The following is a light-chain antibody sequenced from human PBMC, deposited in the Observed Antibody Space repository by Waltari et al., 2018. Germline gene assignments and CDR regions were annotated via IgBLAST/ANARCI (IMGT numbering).Light chain of an antibody. V-gene: IGLV8-61*01. CDR2: EAN. Sequence: QTVVTQEPSLSVSPGGTVTLTCALSSGSLSTTSYATWYQQTPGQAPRTLVYEANTRSSGVPDRFSGSILGNKAALTITGAQADDESDYYCSLYMGSGIWVFGGGTKLTVL. CDR3: SLYMGSGIWV. CDR1: SGSLSTTSY. J-gene: IGLJ3*02.